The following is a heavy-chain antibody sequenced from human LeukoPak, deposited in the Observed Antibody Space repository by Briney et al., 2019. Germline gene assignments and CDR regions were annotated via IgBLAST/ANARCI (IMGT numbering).Heavy chain of an antibody. J-gene: IGHJ4*02. CDR3: ARDNYDSSTPYYFDY. V-gene: IGHV3-23*01. CDR2: ITSGTRT. Sequence: GGSLRLSCVASGFTFSSHGMNWVRQAPGKGLGWVSGITSGTRTYYADSVKGRFAISRDNSKNTMYLQMNSLRAEDTAVYYCARDNYDSSTPYYFDYWGQGTLVTVSS. D-gene: IGHD3-22*01. CDR1: GFTFSSHG.